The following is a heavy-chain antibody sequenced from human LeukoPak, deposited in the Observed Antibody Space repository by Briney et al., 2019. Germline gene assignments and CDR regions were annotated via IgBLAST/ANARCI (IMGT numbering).Heavy chain of an antibody. V-gene: IGHV3-23*01. CDR3: AKDREYSYGPAYFDY. CDR2: ISGSGGST. J-gene: IGHJ4*02. CDR1: GFTFSSYA. Sequence: GGSLGLSCAASGFTFSSYAMSWVRQAPGKGLEWVSAISGSGGSTYYADSVKGRFTISRDNSKNTLYLQMNSLRAEDTAVYYCAKDREYSYGPAYFDYWGQGTLVTVSS. D-gene: IGHD5-18*01.